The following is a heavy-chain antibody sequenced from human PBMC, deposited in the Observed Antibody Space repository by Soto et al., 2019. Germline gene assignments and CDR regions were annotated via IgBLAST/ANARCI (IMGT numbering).Heavy chain of an antibody. V-gene: IGHV3-30-3*01. J-gene: IGHJ3*02. Sequence: GGSLRLSCAASGFTFSSYAMHWVRQAPGKGLEWVAVISYDGSNEYYADSVKGRFTISRDNSKNTLYLQMNSLRAEDTAVYYCARVPVPAATGYAFDIWGQGTMVTVSS. D-gene: IGHD2-2*01. CDR2: ISYDGSNE. CDR3: ARVPVPAATGYAFDI. CDR1: GFTFSSYA.